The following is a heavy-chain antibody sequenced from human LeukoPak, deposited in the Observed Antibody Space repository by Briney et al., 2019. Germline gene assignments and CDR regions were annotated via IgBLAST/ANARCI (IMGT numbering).Heavy chain of an antibody. J-gene: IGHJ4*02. D-gene: IGHD6-13*01. Sequence: GGSLRLSCAASGFPFGSYGMQWVRKAPGKGLVWVSRISSDGSSTSYADSVKGRFTISRDNARNTLYLQMNSLGAEDTAVYYCGRIIAAAGSPDWGQGTLVTVSS. CDR1: GFPFGSYG. CDR2: ISSDGSST. CDR3: GRIIAAAGSPD. V-gene: IGHV3-74*01.